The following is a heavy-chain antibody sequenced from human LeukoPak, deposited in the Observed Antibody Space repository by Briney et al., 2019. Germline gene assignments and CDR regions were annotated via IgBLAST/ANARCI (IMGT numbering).Heavy chain of an antibody. Sequence: QPGGSLRLSCAASGFTFSSYWMHWVRQAPGKGLVWVSRINGDGSTTSHADSVKGRFTISRDNAKNTLYLQMNSLRAEDTAVYYCARASSGYLPTGYWGQGTLVTVSS. J-gene: IGHJ4*02. CDR2: INGDGSTT. CDR1: GFTFSSYW. V-gene: IGHV3-74*01. CDR3: ARASSGYLPTGY. D-gene: IGHD6-19*01.